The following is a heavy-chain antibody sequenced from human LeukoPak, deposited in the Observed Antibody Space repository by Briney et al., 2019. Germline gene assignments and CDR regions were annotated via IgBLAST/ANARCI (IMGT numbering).Heavy chain of an antibody. CDR3: ARVVYCSGGSCQIFAFDI. CDR2: ISSSSSTI. CDR1: GFTFSDYY. J-gene: IGHJ3*02. Sequence: PGGSLRLSCAASGFTFSDYYMSWIRQASGKGLEWISYISSSSSTIFYADSVKGRFTISRDNAKNSLYLQMNSLRAEDTAVYYCARVVYCSGGSCQIFAFDIWGQGTMVTVSS. D-gene: IGHD2-15*01. V-gene: IGHV3-11*01.